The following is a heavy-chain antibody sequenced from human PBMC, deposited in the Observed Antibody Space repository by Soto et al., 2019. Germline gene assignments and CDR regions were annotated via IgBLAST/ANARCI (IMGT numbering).Heavy chain of an antibody. Sequence: EVQLVESGGGLVKPGGSLRLSCAVSGLTFSKTWMSWVRQAPGKGLEWVGRIKSKTDGGTTDYAAPVKGRFTVSRDDSENTVYLQINSLKTDDTGVYFCTTDPRHWGQGTLVTVSS. J-gene: IGHJ4*02. V-gene: IGHV3-15*01. CDR1: GLTFSKTW. CDR3: TTDPRH. CDR2: IKSKTDGGTT.